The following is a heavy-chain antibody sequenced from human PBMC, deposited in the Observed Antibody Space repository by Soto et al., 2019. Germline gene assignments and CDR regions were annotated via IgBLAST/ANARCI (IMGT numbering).Heavy chain of an antibody. D-gene: IGHD5-12*01. CDR1: GYTFTSYG. V-gene: IGHV1-18*01. CDR2: ISAYNGNT. CDR3: ARTGGNSGYYRAFDY. Sequence: QVQLVQSGAEVKKPGASVKVSCKASGYTFTSYGISWVRQAPGQGLERMGWISAYNGNTNYAQMFQGRVSMTTDTSTTTAYLDLRSLRSDDTAVYYCARTGGNSGYYRAFDYWGQGTLVTASS. J-gene: IGHJ4*02.